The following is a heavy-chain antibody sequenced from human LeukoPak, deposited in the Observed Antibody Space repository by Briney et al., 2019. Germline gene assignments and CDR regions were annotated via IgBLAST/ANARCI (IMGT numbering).Heavy chain of an antibody. Sequence: GGSLRLSCAASGFTFSSYAMSWVRQATGKGLEWVSAISGSGGSTYYADSVKGRFTISRDNSKNTLYLQMNSLRAEDTAVYYCARQAGEYCSGGSCRFYYFDYWGQGTLVTVSS. CDR2: ISGSGGST. V-gene: IGHV3-23*01. CDR1: GFTFSSYA. CDR3: ARQAGEYCSGGSCRFYYFDY. J-gene: IGHJ4*02. D-gene: IGHD2-15*01.